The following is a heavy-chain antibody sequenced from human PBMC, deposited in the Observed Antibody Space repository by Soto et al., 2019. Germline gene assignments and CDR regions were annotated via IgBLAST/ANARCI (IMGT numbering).Heavy chain of an antibody. Sequence: QVQLVESGGGVVQPGRSLRLSCAASGFTFSSYGMHWVRQAPGKGLEWVAVISYDGSNKYYADSVKGRFTISRDNSKNTLYLQMNSLRAEDTGVYYCAKDRSSSWYDWFDPWGQGTLVTVSS. CDR1: GFTFSSYG. D-gene: IGHD6-13*01. CDR2: ISYDGSNK. V-gene: IGHV3-30*18. J-gene: IGHJ5*02. CDR3: AKDRSSSWYDWFDP.